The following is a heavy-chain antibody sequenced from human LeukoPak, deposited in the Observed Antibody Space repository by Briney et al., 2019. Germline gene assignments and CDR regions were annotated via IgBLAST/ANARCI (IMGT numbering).Heavy chain of an antibody. J-gene: IGHJ3*02. CDR1: GGSISSYY. V-gene: IGHV4-4*07. Sequence: PSETLSLTCTVSGGSISSYYWSWIRQPAGKGLEWVGRIYPSGSTIYNPSLKSRVTMSIDTSKNQFFLKLNSVTAADTAVYYCARVSYGDYDLAFDIWGQGTMVTVSS. CDR3: ARVSYGDYDLAFDI. CDR2: IYPSGST. D-gene: IGHD4-17*01.